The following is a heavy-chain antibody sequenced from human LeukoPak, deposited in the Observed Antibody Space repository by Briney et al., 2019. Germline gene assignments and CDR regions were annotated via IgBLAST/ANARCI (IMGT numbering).Heavy chain of an antibody. D-gene: IGHD3-10*01. CDR1: GFTLSNYE. CDR2: ISTSRSTI. Sequence: PGGSLRLSCAASGFTLSNYEMNWVRQTPGKGLEWVSYISTSRSTIYYADSVKGRFIISRDNAKNSLYLQMNSLRADDTAVYYCVRESGEITRLDYWGQGTLVTVSS. V-gene: IGHV3-48*03. J-gene: IGHJ4*02. CDR3: VRESGEITRLDY.